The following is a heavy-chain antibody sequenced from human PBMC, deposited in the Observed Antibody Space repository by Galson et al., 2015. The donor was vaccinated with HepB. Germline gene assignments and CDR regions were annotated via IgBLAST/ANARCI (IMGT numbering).Heavy chain of an antibody. V-gene: IGHV3-66*01. Sequence: SLRLSCAASGFTVSSNYMSWVRQAPGKGLEWVSVIYSGGSPYYADSVKGRFTISRDNSKNTLYLQMNSLRAEDTAVYYCARVPYSGTKRGAFDIWGQGTMVTVSS. CDR3: ARVPYSGTKRGAFDI. CDR2: IYSGGSP. CDR1: GFTVSSNY. D-gene: IGHD1-26*01. J-gene: IGHJ3*02.